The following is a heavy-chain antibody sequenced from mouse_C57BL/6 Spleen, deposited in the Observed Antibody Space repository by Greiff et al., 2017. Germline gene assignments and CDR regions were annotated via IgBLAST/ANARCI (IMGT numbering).Heavy chain of an antibody. CDR1: GYTFTSYW. D-gene: IGHD4-1*01. V-gene: IGHV1-69*01. CDR3: ARNLTGTAYWYFDV. J-gene: IGHJ1*03. Sequence: QVQLQQPGAELVMPGASVKLSCKASGYTFTSYWMHWVKQRPGQGLEWIGEIDPSDSYTNYNQKFKGKSTLSVDKSSSTAYMQLSRLTSEDSAVYYCARNLTGTAYWYFDVWGTGPTVTFSS. CDR2: IDPSDSYT.